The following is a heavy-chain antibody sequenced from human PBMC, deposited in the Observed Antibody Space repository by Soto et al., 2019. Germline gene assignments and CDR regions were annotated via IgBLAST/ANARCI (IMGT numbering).Heavy chain of an antibody. V-gene: IGHV3-74*01. CDR2: MNSDGSST. Sequence: GALRLSCAASGFTFGNSWMHWVRQAPGEGLEWVSRMNSDGSSTNYADSVKGRFTVSRDNAKNTLYLQMNSLRAEDTAVYYCATAEVDYWGPGTLVTVSS. CDR1: GFTFGNSW. CDR3: ATAEVDY. J-gene: IGHJ4*02.